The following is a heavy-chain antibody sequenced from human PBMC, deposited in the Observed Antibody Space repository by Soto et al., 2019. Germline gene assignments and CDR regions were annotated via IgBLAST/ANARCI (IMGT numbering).Heavy chain of an antibody. CDR2: INPNSSGT. D-gene: IGHD3-22*01. Sequence: ASVKVSCNASGYSLRGNYIHWALQTPGQGLEWMGWINPNSSGTVYARKFQGRVTMTRDTSLTTVYMQLNRLTSDDSAVYYCARDLIVDGPDNYAMDVWGQGTTVTSP. CDR3: ARDLIVDGPDNYAMDV. V-gene: IGHV1-2*02. CDR1: GYSLRGNY. J-gene: IGHJ6*02.